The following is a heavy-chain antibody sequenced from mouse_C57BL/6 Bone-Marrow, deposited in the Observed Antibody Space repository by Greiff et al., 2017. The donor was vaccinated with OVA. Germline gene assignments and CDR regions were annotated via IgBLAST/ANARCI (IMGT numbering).Heavy chain of an antibody. D-gene: IGHD1-1*01. Sequence: DVQLVESGGGLVKPGGSLKLSCAASGFTFSSYAMSWVRQTPEKRLEWVATISDGGSYTYYPDNVKGRFPIPRDTAKNNLYLQMSQLKSEDTAMYYCARVPLFYYSSSYALDYWGQGTSVTVSS. CDR1: GFTFSSYA. CDR2: ISDGGSYT. J-gene: IGHJ4*01. CDR3: ARVPLFYYSSSYALDY. V-gene: IGHV5-4*01.